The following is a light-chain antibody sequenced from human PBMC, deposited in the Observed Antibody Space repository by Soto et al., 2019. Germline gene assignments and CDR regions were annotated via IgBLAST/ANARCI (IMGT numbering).Light chain of an antibody. CDR2: EVS. CDR3: SSYTSSSTLYV. Sequence: QAAGTEPARETGYLAQAITISCTGTSSDVGGYNYVSWYQQHPGKAPKLMIYEVSNRPSGVSNRFSGSKSGNTASLTISGLQAEDEADYYCSSYTSSSTLYVFGTGTKVTVL. CDR1: SSDVGGYNY. V-gene: IGLV2-14*01. J-gene: IGLJ1*01.